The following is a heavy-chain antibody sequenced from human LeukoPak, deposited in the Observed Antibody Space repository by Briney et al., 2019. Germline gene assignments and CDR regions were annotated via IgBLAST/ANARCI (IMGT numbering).Heavy chain of an antibody. CDR2: IIPIFGTA. Sequence: ASVKVSCKASGGTFSSYAISWVRQAPGQWLEWMGGIIPIFGTANYAQKFQGRVTITADESTSTAYMELSSLRSEDTVVYYCARDLQQYCSGGSCYQRDHWFDPWGQGTLVTVSS. D-gene: IGHD2-15*01. V-gene: IGHV1-69*13. J-gene: IGHJ5*02. CDR3: ARDLQQYCSGGSCYQRDHWFDP. CDR1: GGTFSSYA.